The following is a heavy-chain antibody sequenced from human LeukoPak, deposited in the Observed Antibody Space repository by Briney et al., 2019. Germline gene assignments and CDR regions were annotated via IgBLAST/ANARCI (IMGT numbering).Heavy chain of an antibody. D-gene: IGHD5-12*01. V-gene: IGHV3-30*02. CDR2: IRYDGSPE. CDR3: ARDRGYSGYDWDY. J-gene: IGHJ4*02. Sequence: GGTLRLSCAASGFTFSNYGMHWVRHAPGKGLEWVTFIRYDGSPEYYADSVKGRFTISRDNSNNTLYLQMNNLRAEDTAVYYCARDRGYSGYDWDYWGQGTLVTVSS. CDR1: GFTFSNYG.